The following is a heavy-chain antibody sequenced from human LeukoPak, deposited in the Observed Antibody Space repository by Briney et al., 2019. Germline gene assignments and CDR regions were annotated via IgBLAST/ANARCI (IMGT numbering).Heavy chain of an antibody. D-gene: IGHD3-10*01. CDR1: GFTLSSYA. CDR2: NSGSGAYT. J-gene: IGHJ1*01. Sequence: GGSLGLSCAASGFTLSSYAMSWVRQAPGKGLEWVSTNSGSGAYTYYADSVKGRFTISRDNSKNTLYLQMNSLRAEDTAVYYCAKYFASGSYYKLPHWGQGTLVTVSS. V-gene: IGHV3-23*01. CDR3: AKYFASGSYYKLPH.